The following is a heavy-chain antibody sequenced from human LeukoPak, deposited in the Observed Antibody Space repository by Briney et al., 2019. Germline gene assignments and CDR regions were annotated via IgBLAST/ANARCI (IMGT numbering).Heavy chain of an antibody. Sequence: PGGSLRLSCAASGFTFSSYAMSWVRQAPGKGLEWVSTLSGSGGNTYYADSVKSRVTISRDNSKNTLYLQMNSLRAEDTAVYHCAKGSYYYDSADYFDYWGQGTLVTVSS. V-gene: IGHV3-23*01. CDR3: AKGSYYYDSADYFDY. CDR1: GFTFSSYA. CDR2: LSGSGGNT. D-gene: IGHD3-22*01. J-gene: IGHJ4*02.